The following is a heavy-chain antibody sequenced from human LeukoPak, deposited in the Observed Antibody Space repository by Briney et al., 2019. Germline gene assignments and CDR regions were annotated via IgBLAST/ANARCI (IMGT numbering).Heavy chain of an antibody. V-gene: IGHV1-3*01. Sequence: ASVKVSCKASGYTFTNFAIHWVRQAPGQGLEWMCWINAGNGNTTYSQRLQDRVTITRDTSASTAYMEVRSLRSEDTAVYFCARDFIAVGGSNLFLMVWGQGTLVTVSS. CDR2: INAGNGNT. D-gene: IGHD6-13*01. CDR3: ARDFIAVGGSNLFLMV. CDR1: GYTFTNFA. J-gene: IGHJ4*02.